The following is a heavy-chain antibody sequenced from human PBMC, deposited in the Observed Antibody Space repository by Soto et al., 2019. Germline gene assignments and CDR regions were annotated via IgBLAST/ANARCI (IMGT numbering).Heavy chain of an antibody. D-gene: IGHD1-26*01. CDR3: ARDRRGGSYVSGTTFDY. CDR2: INPSGGST. CDR1: GYIFTSYY. V-gene: IGHV1-46*01. J-gene: IGHJ4*02. Sequence: ASVKVSCKASGYIFTSYYMHWVRQAPGQGLEWMGMINPSGGSTNYAQKFQGRVTMTRDTSTSTVYMELSSLRSEDTAVYYCARDRRGGSYVSGTTFDYWGQGTLVTVSS.